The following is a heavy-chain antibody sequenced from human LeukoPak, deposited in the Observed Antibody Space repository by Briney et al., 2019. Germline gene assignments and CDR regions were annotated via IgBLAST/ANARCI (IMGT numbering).Heavy chain of an antibody. CDR1: GFTFSSYW. Sequence: GGSLRLSCAASGFTFSSYWMHWVRQAPGKGLVWVSRINSDGSSTSYADSVRGRFTISRDNAKNSLYLQMNSLRAEDTAVYYCATRPGDYYDSSGYHDYWGQGTLVTVSS. J-gene: IGHJ4*02. V-gene: IGHV3-74*01. D-gene: IGHD3-22*01. CDR3: ATRPGDYYDSSGYHDY. CDR2: INSDGSST.